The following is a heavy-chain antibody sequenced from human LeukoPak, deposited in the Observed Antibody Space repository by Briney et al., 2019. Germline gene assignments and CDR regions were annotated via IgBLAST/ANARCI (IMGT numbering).Heavy chain of an antibody. V-gene: IGHV1-69*01. CDR2: IIPIFGTA. CDR3: ATAAGGDYKGYGSGSYYNGPSYYFDY. CDR1: GGTFSSYA. Sequence: GSSVKVSCKASGGTFSSYAISWVRQAPGQGLEWMGGIIPIFGTANYAQKFQGRVTITADESTSTAYMELSSLRSEDTAVYYCATAAGGDYKGYGSGSYYNGPSYYFDYWGQGTLVTVSS. J-gene: IGHJ4*02. D-gene: IGHD3-10*01.